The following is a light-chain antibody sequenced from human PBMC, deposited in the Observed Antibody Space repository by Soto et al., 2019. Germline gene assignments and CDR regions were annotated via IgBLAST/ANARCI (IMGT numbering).Light chain of an antibody. CDR3: QQYESWLLWT. Sequence: EIVLTQSPATLSMSPGESATLSCRASQSIGSNLAWYQHKRGQAPRLLIYRASTRATAIPARFSGSGSGTEFTLTISSLQSEDFAVYHCQQYESWLLWTFGQGTKVEIK. V-gene: IGKV3-15*01. J-gene: IGKJ1*01. CDR2: RAS. CDR1: QSIGSN.